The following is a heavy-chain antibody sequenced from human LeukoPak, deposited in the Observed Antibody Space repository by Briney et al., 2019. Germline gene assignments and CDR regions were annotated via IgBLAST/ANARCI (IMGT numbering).Heavy chain of an antibody. J-gene: IGHJ4*02. CDR2: IIPILGIA. CDR1: GGTFSSYA. D-gene: IGHD4-23*01. V-gene: IGHV1-69*04. Sequence: SVKVSCKASGGTFSSYAISWVRQAPGQGLEWMGRIIPILGIANYAQKFQGRVTITADKSTSTAYMELSSLRSEDTAVYYCARDDYGGSYFDYWGQGTLVTVSS. CDR3: ARDDYGGSYFDY.